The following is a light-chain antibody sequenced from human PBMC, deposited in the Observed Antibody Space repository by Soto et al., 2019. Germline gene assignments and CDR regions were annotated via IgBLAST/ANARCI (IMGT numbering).Light chain of an antibody. V-gene: IGKV1-27*01. CDR3: QNYNSAPLT. CDR2: TAS. CDR1: QDISNT. J-gene: IGKJ5*01. Sequence: DIQMTQSPSSLSASVGDRVTITCRASQDISNTLAWYQQKPGKVPSLLIYTASTLQSGVPSRFSGSGSGTDFTLTISSLQPEDVATYYCQNYNSAPLTFGQGTRLEIK.